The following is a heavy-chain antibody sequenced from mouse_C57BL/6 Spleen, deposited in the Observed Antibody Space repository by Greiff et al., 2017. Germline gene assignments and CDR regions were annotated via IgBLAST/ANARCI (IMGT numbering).Heavy chain of an antibody. Sequence: VQLKESGPGLVKPSQSLSLTCSVTGYSITSGYYWNWLRQFPGNKLEWMGYISYDDNNNYNPSLKNRNPITRDPSKNQFFLKLNSVTTEDTTTYYCANYYDEGYYAMDYWGQGTSVTVSS. D-gene: IGHD1-1*01. CDR3: ANYYDEGYYAMDY. J-gene: IGHJ4*01. V-gene: IGHV3-6*01. CDR2: ISYDDNN. CDR1: GYSITSGYY.